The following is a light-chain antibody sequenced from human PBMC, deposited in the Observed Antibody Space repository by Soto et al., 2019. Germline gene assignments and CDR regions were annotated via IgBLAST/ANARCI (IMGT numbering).Light chain of an antibody. Sequence: DLQMTQSPSSLSASVGDRVTITCRASQSISSYLKWYQQKPGKAPKLLIYAASSLQSGIPSRFSGSGSETEFTLTISSLQPEDFATYYWQQSYSTPQSFGQGTKLEIK. CDR1: QSISSY. V-gene: IGKV1-39*01. CDR2: AAS. CDR3: QQSYSTPQS. J-gene: IGKJ2*01.